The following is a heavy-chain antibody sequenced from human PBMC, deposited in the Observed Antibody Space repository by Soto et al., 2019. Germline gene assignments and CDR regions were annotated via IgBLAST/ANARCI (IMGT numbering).Heavy chain of an antibody. Sequence: ASVKVSCKASGYKFTTYGTTWVRQAPGQGLEWMGGISTYSGNTDYAQSLQDRVTMTTDTSTSTVYMELGSLRSDDTAVYYCARGLGTNGLDVWGQGTAVTVSS. CDR1: GYKFTTYG. J-gene: IGHJ6*02. V-gene: IGHV1-18*04. CDR3: ARGLGTNGLDV. D-gene: IGHD3-16*01. CDR2: ISTYSGNT.